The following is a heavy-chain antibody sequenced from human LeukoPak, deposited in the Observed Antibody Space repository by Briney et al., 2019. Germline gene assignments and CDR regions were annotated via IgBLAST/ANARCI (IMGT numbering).Heavy chain of an antibody. CDR3: ARGSGANLYTYSFHY. CDR2: INWNGGST. CDR1: GFTFDDYA. Sequence: GGSLRLSCAASGFTFDDYAMSWVRQAPGKGLEWVSGINWNGGSTSYADSVKGRFTISRDNAKNSLYLQMNSLRAEDTALYYCARGSGANLYTYSFHYWGQGTLVTVPS. D-gene: IGHD1-26*01. J-gene: IGHJ4*02. V-gene: IGHV3-20*04.